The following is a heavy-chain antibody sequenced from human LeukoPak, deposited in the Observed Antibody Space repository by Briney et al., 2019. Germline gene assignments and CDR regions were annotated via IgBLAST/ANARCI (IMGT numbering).Heavy chain of an antibody. CDR3: AGDRNSDWYSPLDY. CDR1: GFTFTKCA. Sequence: GGSLRLSCVASGFTFTKCAMSWIRQAPGQGLEWVAIITATGDTAYYADSVKGRFTISRDNSRNTVYMQMDSLRAEDTAIYYCAGDRNSDWYSPLDYWGQGSQVTVSP. D-gene: IGHD6-19*01. CDR2: ITATGDTA. V-gene: IGHV3-23*01. J-gene: IGHJ4*02.